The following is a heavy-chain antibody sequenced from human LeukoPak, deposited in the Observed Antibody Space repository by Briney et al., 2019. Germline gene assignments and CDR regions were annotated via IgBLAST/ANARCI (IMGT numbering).Heavy chain of an antibody. Sequence: PSETLSLTCTVSGGSISSSSYYWGWIRQPPGKGLEWIGSIYYSGSTYYNPSLKSRFTISVDTSKNQFSLKLSSVTAADTAVYYCASWWARGYYMDVWGKGTTVTVSS. D-gene: IGHD2-8*02. CDR2: IYYSGST. CDR3: ASWWARGYYMDV. J-gene: IGHJ6*03. V-gene: IGHV4-39*01. CDR1: GGSISSSSYY.